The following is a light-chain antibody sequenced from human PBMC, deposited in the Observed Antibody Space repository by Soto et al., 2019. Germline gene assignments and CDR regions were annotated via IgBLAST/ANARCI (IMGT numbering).Light chain of an antibody. CDR1: QSVSSY. V-gene: IGKV3-11*01. J-gene: IGKJ1*01. Sequence: EIVLTQSPATLSLSPGERATLSCRASQSVSSYLAWYQQKPGQAPILLIYDASNRATGIPARFSASGSGTDFTLTISSLEPEDFAVYYCQQRSNWTPTFGQGTKVDIK. CDR2: DAS. CDR3: QQRSNWTPT.